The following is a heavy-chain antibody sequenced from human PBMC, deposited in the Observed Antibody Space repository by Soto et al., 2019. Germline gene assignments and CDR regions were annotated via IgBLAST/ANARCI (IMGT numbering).Heavy chain of an antibody. CDR2: IIPIFDTA. CDR3: ARHECISSSCYYYYYYSMDV. CDR1: GGTFSSYA. D-gene: IGHD2-2*01. Sequence: QVQLVQSGAEVKKPGSSVKVSCKTSGGTFSSYAISWVRQAPGQGLEWMGGIIPIFDTANYAQKFQGRVTITSYVSLGTNYRXLSRLRAEDTAVYYCARHECISSSCYYYYYYSMDVWGQGTTGTVSS. V-gene: IGHV1-69*05. J-gene: IGHJ6*02.